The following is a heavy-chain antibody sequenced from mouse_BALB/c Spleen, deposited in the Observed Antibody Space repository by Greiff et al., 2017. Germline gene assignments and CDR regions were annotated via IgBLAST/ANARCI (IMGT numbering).Heavy chain of an antibody. V-gene: IGHV3-2*02. CDR1: GYSITSDYA. D-gene: IGHD2-14*01. CDR3: ARRGYDAYYAMDY. J-gene: IGHJ4*01. CDR2: ISYSGST. Sequence: VQLKESGPGLVKPSQSLSLTCTVTGYSITSDYAWNWIRQFPGNKLEWMGYISYSGSTSYNPSLKSRISITRDTSKNQFFLQLNSVTTEDTATYYCARRGYDAYYAMDYWGQGTSVTVSS.